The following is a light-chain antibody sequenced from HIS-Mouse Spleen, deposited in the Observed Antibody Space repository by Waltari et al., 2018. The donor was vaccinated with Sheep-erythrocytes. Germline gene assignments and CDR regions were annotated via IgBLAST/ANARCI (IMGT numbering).Light chain of an antibody. V-gene: IGKV1-8*01. CDR3: QQYYSYLT. CDR2: AAS. CDR1: QGISSY. Sequence: AIRMTQSPSSFSASTGDRVTITCRAGQGISSYLAWYQQKPGKAPKLLIYAASNLQSGVPSRFSGSGSGTDFTLTISCLQSEDFATYYCQQYYSYLTFGPGTKVDIK. J-gene: IGKJ3*01.